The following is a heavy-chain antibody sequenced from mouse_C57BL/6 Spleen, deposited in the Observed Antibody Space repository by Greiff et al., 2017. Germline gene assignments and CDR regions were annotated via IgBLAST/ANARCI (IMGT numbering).Heavy chain of an antibody. Sequence: DVQLVESGGGLVKPGGSLKLSCAASGFTFSSYSMSWVRQTPEQRLEWVATISDGGSYTYYPDNVKGRFTISRDTAYNNLYLQMSHLKSEDTAMYDCARVYYGDGYYFDYWGQGTTLTVSS. CDR1: GFTFSSYS. V-gene: IGHV5-4*01. D-gene: IGHD2-13*01. CDR2: ISDGGSYT. CDR3: ARVYYGDGYYFDY. J-gene: IGHJ2*01.